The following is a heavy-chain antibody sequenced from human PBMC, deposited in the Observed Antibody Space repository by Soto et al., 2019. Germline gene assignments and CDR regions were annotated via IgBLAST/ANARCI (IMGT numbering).Heavy chain of an antibody. J-gene: IGHJ3*02. D-gene: IGHD4-17*01. CDR2: ISYDGSNK. CDR1: GFTFSSYA. CDR3: ARASYGAYGAFDI. Sequence: GGSLRLSFAASGFTFSSYAMHWVRQAPGKGLEWVAVISYDGSNKYYADSVKGRFTISRDNSKNTLYLQMNSLRAEDTAVYYCARASYGAYGAFDIWGQGTMVTVSS. V-gene: IGHV3-30-3*01.